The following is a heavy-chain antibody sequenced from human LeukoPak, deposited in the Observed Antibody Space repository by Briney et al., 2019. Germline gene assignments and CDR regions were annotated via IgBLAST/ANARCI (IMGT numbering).Heavy chain of an antibody. CDR2: ISSSGSTI. CDR1: GFTFSSYE. D-gene: IGHD6-13*01. J-gene: IGHJ4*02. CDR3: ARDHSSSWPNFDY. Sequence: GGSLRLSCAASGFTFSSYEMNWVRQAPGKGLEWVSYISSSGSTIYYADSVKGRFTISRDDAKNSLYLQMNSLRAEDTAVYYCARDHSSSWPNFDYWGQGTLVTVSS. V-gene: IGHV3-48*03.